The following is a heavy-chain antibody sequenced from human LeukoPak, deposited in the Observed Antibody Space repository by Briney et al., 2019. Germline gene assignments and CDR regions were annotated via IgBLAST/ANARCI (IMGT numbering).Heavy chain of an antibody. J-gene: IGHJ1*01. V-gene: IGHV1-8*01. CDR3: ARVGIAAAGSSPEYFQH. D-gene: IGHD6-13*01. CDR2: MNPNSGNT. CDR1: GYTFTSYD. Sequence: ASVKVSCKASGYTFTSYDINWVRQATGQGLEWMGWMNPNSGNTGYAQKFQGRVTMTRNTSISTAYMELSSLRSEDTAVYYCARVGIAAAGSSPEYFQHWGQGTLVTVSS.